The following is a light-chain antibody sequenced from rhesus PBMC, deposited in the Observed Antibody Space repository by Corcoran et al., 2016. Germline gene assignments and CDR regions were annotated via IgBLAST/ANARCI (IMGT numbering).Light chain of an antibody. Sequence: DIVMTQSPDSLAVSLGERVTINCKSSQSLLYSSNNKNYLAWYQQKPGQAPKLLIDWASTRESGVPNRVSGSGAGKEFTLTIRGLQAEDVAVYYCQQYYSTPLTFGGGTKVEIK. CDR3: QQYYSTPLT. J-gene: IGKJ4*01. CDR1: QSLLYSSNNKNY. V-gene: IGKV4-1*01. CDR2: WAS.